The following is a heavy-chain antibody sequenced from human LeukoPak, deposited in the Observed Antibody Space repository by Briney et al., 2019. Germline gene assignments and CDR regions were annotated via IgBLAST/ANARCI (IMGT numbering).Heavy chain of an antibody. D-gene: IGHD1-26*01. CDR2: INQDGGKK. CDR1: GFTFSSYA. J-gene: IGHJ4*02. CDR3: ARGGAPDN. V-gene: IGHV3-7*01. Sequence: PGGSLRLSCAASGFTFSSYAMSWVRQAPGKGLEWVANINQDGGKKYYVDSVRGRFAISRDNAENSVYLQMNSLRAEDTALYYCARGGAPDNWGQGTLVTVSS.